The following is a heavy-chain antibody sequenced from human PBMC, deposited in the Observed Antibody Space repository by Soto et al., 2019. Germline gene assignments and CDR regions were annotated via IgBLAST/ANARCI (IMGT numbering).Heavy chain of an antibody. J-gene: IGHJ4*02. Sequence: QVQLVQSGAEVKKPGASVRVSCKASGYSFSSYYMHWIRQAPGQGLEWVGIINPSDTGTSYAQKFPGRVTLTRDTSTSTVYMELSSLRSEDTAVYYCARGIAAAGNFDYWGQGTLVTVSS. CDR3: ARGIAAAGNFDY. V-gene: IGHV1-46*01. CDR2: INPSDTGT. D-gene: IGHD6-13*01. CDR1: GYSFSSYY.